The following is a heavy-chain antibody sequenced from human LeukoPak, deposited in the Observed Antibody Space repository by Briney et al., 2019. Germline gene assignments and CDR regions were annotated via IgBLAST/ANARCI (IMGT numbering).Heavy chain of an antibody. CDR1: GYTFTSYG. D-gene: IGHD6-6*01. J-gene: IGHJ4*02. CDR2: ISDYNGNT. V-gene: IGHV1-18*01. Sequence: GASVKVSCKASGYTFTSYGNSWVRQAPGQGREGMGWISDYNGNTNYAQKLQGRVTMTTDTSTSTAYMELRSLRSDDTAVYYCAFIAARGVNYWGQGTLVTVSS. CDR3: AFIAARGVNY.